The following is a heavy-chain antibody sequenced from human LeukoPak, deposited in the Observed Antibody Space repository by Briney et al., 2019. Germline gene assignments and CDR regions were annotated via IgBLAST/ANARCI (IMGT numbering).Heavy chain of an antibody. CDR3: ASQAVAFQLFDY. D-gene: IGHD6-19*01. V-gene: IGHV4-34*01. J-gene: IGHJ4*02. CDR1: GGSFSGYY. CDR2: INHSGST. Sequence: SETLSLTCAVYGGSFSGYYWSLIRQPPGKGLEWIGEINHSGSTNYNPSLKSRVTISVDTSKNQFSLKLSSVTAADTAVYYCASQAVAFQLFDYWGQGTLVTVSS.